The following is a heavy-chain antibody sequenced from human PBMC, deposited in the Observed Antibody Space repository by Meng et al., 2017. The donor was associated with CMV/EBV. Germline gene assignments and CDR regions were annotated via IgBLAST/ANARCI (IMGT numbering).Heavy chain of an antibody. CDR2: AYYRSKWHY. Sequence: QVHLTPACPCLVQPSQTRSPTCAISRDTVSINRAAWYCIMQSPSRGREWLGKAYYRSKWHYDYAVSVKSRITINPDTAKNQFSLQLNSLTPEDTAVYYCARDWGGGLDARDCWGQGTLVTVSS. J-gene: IGHJ4*02. CDR3: ARDWGGGLDARDC. V-gene: IGHV6-1*01. D-gene: IGHD2-21*01. CDR1: RDTVSINRAA.